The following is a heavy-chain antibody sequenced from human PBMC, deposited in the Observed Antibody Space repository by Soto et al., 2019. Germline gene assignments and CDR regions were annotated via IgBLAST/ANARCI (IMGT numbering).Heavy chain of an antibody. CDR2: IYSSGST. V-gene: IGHV4-61*01. CDR3: ARAGSSWYDGMDV. CDR1: GGSVSSDTHY. Sequence: PSETLSLTCTVSGGSVSSDTHYWSWIRQPPGKRLEWIGFIYSSGSTNYNPSLKSRVTMSVDTSKNQFSLKLSSVTAADTAVYYCARAGSSWYDGMDVWGQGTTVTVSS. D-gene: IGHD6-13*01. J-gene: IGHJ6*02.